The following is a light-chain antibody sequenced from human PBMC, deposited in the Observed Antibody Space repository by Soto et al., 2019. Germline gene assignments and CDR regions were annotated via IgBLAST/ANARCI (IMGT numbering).Light chain of an antibody. J-gene: IGLJ3*02. CDR2: EVS. CDR3: SSYTSSSTWV. Sequence: QSALTQPASVSGSPGQSITISCTGTSSDVGVYNYVSWYQQHPGKAPKLMIYEVSNRPSGVSNRFSGSMSGNTASLTISGLQAEDEADYYCSSYTSSSTWVFGGGTKLTVL. CDR1: SSDVGVYNY. V-gene: IGLV2-14*01.